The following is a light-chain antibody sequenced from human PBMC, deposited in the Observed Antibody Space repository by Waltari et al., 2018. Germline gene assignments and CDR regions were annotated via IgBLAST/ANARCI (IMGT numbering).Light chain of an antibody. Sequence: EIVLTQSPGTLSLSPGERATPSCRASQSVSGNNLAWYQQKPAQAPRLLIHAASSRATGIPDRFSGSGSGTDFTLTITGLEPEDFAVYFCQQYGRSWNTFGQGTKLEIK. J-gene: IGKJ2*01. CDR1: QSVSGNN. CDR3: QQYGRSWNT. V-gene: IGKV3-20*01. CDR2: AAS.